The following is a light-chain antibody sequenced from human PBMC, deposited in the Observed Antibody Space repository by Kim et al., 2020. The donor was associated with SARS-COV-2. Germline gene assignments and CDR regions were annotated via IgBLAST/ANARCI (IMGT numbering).Light chain of an antibody. V-gene: IGLV3-19*01. CDR1: SLRRYY. CDR2: GRN. Sequence: VALGQTVRITCQGDSLRRYYATWYQKTPRRATVLVIYGRNNRPSGIPDRFSGSASGNTASLTISGTQAEDEADFYCQSRDSGGRVMFGGGTKLTVL. J-gene: IGLJ3*02. CDR3: QSRDSGGRVM.